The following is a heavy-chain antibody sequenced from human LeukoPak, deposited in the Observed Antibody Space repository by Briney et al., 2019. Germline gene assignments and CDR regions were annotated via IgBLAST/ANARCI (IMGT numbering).Heavy chain of an antibody. Sequence: GGSLRLSCAASGFTFSTYWMTWVRQAPGKGLEWVANINQDGSDKYYVDSVKGRFTISRDNAKNSLYLQMNSLRAEDTAVYYCARSNIVVVPADYYYYGMDVWGQGTTVTVSS. CDR3: ARSNIVVVPADYYYYGMDV. CDR1: GFTFSTYW. CDR2: INQDGSDK. J-gene: IGHJ6*02. V-gene: IGHV3-7*01. D-gene: IGHD2-2*01.